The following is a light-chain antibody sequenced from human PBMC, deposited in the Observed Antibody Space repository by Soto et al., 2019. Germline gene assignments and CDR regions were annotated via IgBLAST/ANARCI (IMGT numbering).Light chain of an antibody. V-gene: IGKV3-20*01. Sequence: ETVMTQSPATLSLSPGEGVTLSFRASHGIGDTLAWYQHKPGQTPRLLIYDTSARATGVPARFSGSGSGTDFTLTISRLEPEDFAVYYCQQYGSSLTWTFGQGTKVDNK. CDR1: HGIGDT. CDR2: DTS. J-gene: IGKJ1*01. CDR3: QQYGSSLTWT.